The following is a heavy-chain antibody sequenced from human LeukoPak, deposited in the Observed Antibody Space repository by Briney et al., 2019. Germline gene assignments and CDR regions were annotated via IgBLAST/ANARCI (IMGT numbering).Heavy chain of an antibody. CDR3: ARGYGDYPYFEY. Sequence: GGSLRLSCAASGFTFSSYSMNWVRQAPGKGLEWVSSISSSSSYIYYADSVKGRFTISRDNAKNSLYLQMNSLRAEDTAVYYCARGYGDYPYFEYWGQGTLVTVSS. D-gene: IGHD4-17*01. CDR1: GFTFSSYS. V-gene: IGHV3-21*01. J-gene: IGHJ4*02. CDR2: ISSSSSYI.